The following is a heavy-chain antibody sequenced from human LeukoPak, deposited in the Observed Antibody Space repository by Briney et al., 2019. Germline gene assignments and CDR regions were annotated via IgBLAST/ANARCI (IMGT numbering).Heavy chain of an antibody. V-gene: IGHV4-30-4*01. CDR2: IYYSGST. J-gene: IGHJ6*02. Sequence: PSQTLSLTCTVSGGSISSGDYYWSWIRQPPGKGLEWIGYIYYSGSTYYNPSLKSRVTISVDTSKNQLSLKLSSVTAADTAVYYCAGLYSSSWYNYYYYGMDVWGQGTTVTVSS. CDR1: GGSISSGDYY. D-gene: IGHD6-13*01. CDR3: AGLYSSSWYNYYYYGMDV.